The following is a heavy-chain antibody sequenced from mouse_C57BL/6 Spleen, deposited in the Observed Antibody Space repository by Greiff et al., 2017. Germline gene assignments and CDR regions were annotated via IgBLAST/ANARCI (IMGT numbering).Heavy chain of an antibody. D-gene: IGHD1-1*01. CDR3: ARWRDYGSSYIYAMDD. V-gene: IGHV1-81*01. CDR1: GYTFTSSG. CDR2: IYPRSGNP. Sequence: QVQLKQSGAELARPGASVKLSCKASGYTFTSSGISWVKQRTGQGLEWIGEIYPRSGNPYYNEKFKGKATLTADKSSSTAYMELRSLTSEDSAVYFCARWRDYGSSYIYAMDDWGQGTSGTVSS. J-gene: IGHJ4*01.